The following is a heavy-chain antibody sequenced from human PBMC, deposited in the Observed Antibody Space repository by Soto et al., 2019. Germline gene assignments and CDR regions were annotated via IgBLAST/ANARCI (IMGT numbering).Heavy chain of an antibody. CDR2: ISAYNGNP. CDR3: ARAGAYSYFND. V-gene: IGHV1-18*01. Sequence: AASLQVCCKASVYTFTCYGLICVRPAPGQGLEWMGWISAYNGNPNYAPKLQGRVTMTTDTSTSTAYMELRSLRSDDTAVYYCARAGAYSYFNDWSQGILVTVSS. D-gene: IGHD5-18*01. J-gene: IGHJ4*02. CDR1: VYTFTCYG.